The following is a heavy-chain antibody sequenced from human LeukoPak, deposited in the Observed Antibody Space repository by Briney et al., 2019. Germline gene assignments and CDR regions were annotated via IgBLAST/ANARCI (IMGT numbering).Heavy chain of an antibody. D-gene: IGHD2-15*01. V-gene: IGHV1-2*04. J-gene: IGHJ4*02. CDR3: ARWSVGGGSCY. CDR2: INPNSGGT. CDR1: GYTFTGYY. Sequence: ASVKVSCKASGYTFTGYYMHWVRQAPGQGLEWMGWINPNSGGTNYAQKFQGWVTMTRDTSISTAYMELSSLRSEDTAVYYCARWSVGGGSCYWGQGTLVTVSS.